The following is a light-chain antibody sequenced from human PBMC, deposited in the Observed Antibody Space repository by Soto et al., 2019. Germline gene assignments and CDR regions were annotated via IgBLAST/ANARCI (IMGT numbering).Light chain of an antibody. CDR2: GNS. V-gene: IGLV1-40*01. Sequence: QSALTQPPSVSGAPGQRVTISCTGSSSNIGAGYDVHWYQQLPGTAPKLLIYGNSNRPSGVLDRFSGSKSGTSASLAITGLQAEDEADYYCQSYDSSLSGSVVFGGGTKLTVL. J-gene: IGLJ2*01. CDR3: QSYDSSLSGSVV. CDR1: SSNIGAGYD.